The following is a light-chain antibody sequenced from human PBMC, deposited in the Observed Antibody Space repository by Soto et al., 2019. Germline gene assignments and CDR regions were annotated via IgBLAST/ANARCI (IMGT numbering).Light chain of an antibody. J-gene: IGKJ4*01. Sequence: DIQLTQSPSVQSASVGDTVTITCRASQALSNYLAWYQQKPGKAPDLLIYSASTLQSGVPSRFSGSGSETEFSLTIRALQPEDFATYYCQQLSRYPLTFGGGTKVDIK. CDR3: QQLSRYPLT. CDR1: QALSNY. CDR2: SAS. V-gene: IGKV1-9*01.